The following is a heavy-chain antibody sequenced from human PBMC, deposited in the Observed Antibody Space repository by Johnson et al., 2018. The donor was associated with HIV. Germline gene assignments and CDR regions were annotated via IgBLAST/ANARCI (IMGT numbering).Heavy chain of an antibody. CDR2: ISYDGSDK. V-gene: IGHV3-30*04. Sequence: QVQLVESGGGVVQPGRSLRLSCAASGFTFSNYAMHWVRQAPGRGLEWVAVISYDGSDKYYADSVRGRFTISRDNSKNTLYLQMNSLRAEDTAVYYCARASYYYGSADIWGQGTMVTVSS. CDR3: ARASYYYGSADI. CDR1: GFTFSNYA. J-gene: IGHJ3*02. D-gene: IGHD3-10*01.